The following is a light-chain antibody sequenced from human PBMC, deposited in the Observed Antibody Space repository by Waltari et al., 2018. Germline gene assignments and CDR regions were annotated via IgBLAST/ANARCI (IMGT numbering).Light chain of an antibody. V-gene: IGKV4-1*01. Sequence: DIVMTKSPDSLAVSLGDKATINCKSSQSVFHSSYNKNYLAWYQQKPGQPPNLLIYWASTRESGVPDRFSGSESGTDFTLTISSLQAEDVAVYYCQQYFSAPWTFGQGTRVEIK. CDR3: QQYFSAPWT. J-gene: IGKJ1*01. CDR2: WAS. CDR1: QSVFHSSYNKNY.